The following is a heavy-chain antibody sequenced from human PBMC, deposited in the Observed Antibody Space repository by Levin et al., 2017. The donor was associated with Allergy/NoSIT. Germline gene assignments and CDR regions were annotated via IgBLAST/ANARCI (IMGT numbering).Heavy chain of an antibody. Sequence: GGSLRLSCTASGFTFGDYVVTWFRQAPGKGLEWVGFIRKTGSGGTTEFAASVKGRFTMSRDDSKSIAYLQMNSLKPEDTAVYYCSRDDFRPGRYFDYGGEGTLVTVSS. D-gene: IGHD3/OR15-3a*01. CDR2: IRKTGSGGTT. CDR1: GFTFGDYV. J-gene: IGHJ4*02. CDR3: SRDDFRPGRYFDY. V-gene: IGHV3-49*03.